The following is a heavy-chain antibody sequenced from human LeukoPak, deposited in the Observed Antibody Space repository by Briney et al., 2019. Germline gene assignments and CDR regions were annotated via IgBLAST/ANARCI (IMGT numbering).Heavy chain of an antibody. V-gene: IGHV1-69*05. CDR2: IIPIFGTA. CDR1: EGTFSSYA. CDR3: ARGDFWSGYRLRYYYYYMDV. J-gene: IGHJ6*03. D-gene: IGHD3-3*01. Sequence: SVKASCKASEGTFSSYAISWVRQAPGQGLEWMGGIIPIFGTANYAQKFQGRVTITTDESTSTAYMELSSLRSEDTAVYYCARGDFWSGYRLRYYYYYMDVWGKGTTVTVSS.